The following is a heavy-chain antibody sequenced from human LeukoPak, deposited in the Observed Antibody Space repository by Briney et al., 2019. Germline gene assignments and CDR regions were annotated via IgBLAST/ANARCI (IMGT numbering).Heavy chain of an antibody. Sequence: ASVKVSCKASGYTFTSYAMHWVRQAPGQRLEWMGWINAGNSNTKYSQKFQGRVTITRDTSASTAYMELSSLRSEDTAVYYCAKEGRGEMATVYYFDYWGQGTLVTVSS. J-gene: IGHJ4*02. CDR2: INAGNSNT. CDR1: GYTFTSYA. CDR3: AKEGRGEMATVYYFDY. D-gene: IGHD5-24*01. V-gene: IGHV1-3*01.